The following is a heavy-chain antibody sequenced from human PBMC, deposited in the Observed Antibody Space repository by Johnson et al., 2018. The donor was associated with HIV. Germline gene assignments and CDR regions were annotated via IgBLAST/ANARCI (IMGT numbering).Heavy chain of an antibody. V-gene: IGHV3-74*01. CDR1: GFDFSSSW. D-gene: IGHD6-19*01. CDR2: IRNDGSVT. CDR3: AKDLSSGWYHAFDI. J-gene: IGHJ3*02. Sequence: VHLVESGGGVVQPGRSLRLSCAASGFDFSSSWMHWVRQAPGKGLVWVSRIRNDGSVTTYADSVKGRFTISRDNSKNTLYLQMNSLRAEDTAVYYCAKDLSSGWYHAFDIWGQGTMVTVSS.